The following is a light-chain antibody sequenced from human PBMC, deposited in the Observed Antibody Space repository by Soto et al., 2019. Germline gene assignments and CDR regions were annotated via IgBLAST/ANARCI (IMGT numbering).Light chain of an antibody. V-gene: IGKV3D-15*01. CDR1: QRVGTD. J-gene: IGKJ1*01. Sequence: EIVMTQSPATLSVSPGERATLSCMASQRVGTDLAWYQQRPGQAPRLVIYDICTRATGVPTRISGSGSGTEFTLTISSLQPDDFATYYCQQYNNWPRAFGQGTKVDIK. CDR3: QQYNNWPRA. CDR2: DIC.